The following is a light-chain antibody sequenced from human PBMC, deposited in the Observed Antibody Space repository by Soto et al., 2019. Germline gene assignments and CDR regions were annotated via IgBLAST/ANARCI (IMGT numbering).Light chain of an antibody. CDR3: QQYGSSPWT. V-gene: IGKV3-20*01. J-gene: IGKJ1*01. Sequence: DIVLTQSPCTLSLSPGERATLSCRASQSVSSYYFAWYQQKPGKAPRLLIYGASSRATGIPDRFSGSGSGTGFTLTISRLEPGDFAVFYCQQYGSSPWTFGQGTKVEIK. CDR1: QSVSSYY. CDR2: GAS.